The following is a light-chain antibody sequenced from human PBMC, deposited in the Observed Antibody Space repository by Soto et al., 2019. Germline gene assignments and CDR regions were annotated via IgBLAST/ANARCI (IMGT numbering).Light chain of an antibody. V-gene: IGKV4-1*01. Sequence: DIVMTQSPDSLAVSLGERATINCKSSQSVLYSSNNRNYLTWYQQKPGQPPKLLIYWASTRESGVPDRFSGSGSGTEFTLTISILQAEDVAVYYCQQYYSTPRFTFGPGTKVDIK. CDR1: QSVLYSSNNRNY. CDR3: QQYYSTPRFT. CDR2: WAS. J-gene: IGKJ3*01.